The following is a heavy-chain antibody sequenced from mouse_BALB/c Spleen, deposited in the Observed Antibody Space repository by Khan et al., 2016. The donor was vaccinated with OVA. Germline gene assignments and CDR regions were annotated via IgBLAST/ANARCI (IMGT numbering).Heavy chain of an antibody. CDR3: ARGNYYGYYFDY. J-gene: IGHJ2*01. CDR2: ISYSGVT. CDR1: GYSITSGYA. D-gene: IGHD1-1*01. Sequence: VQLQQSGPGLVKPSQSLSLTYTVTGYSITSGYAWNWIRQFPGNKLEWMGYISYSGVTSYTPSLKSRISITRDTSKNQFFLQLNSVTTEDTATDYCARGNYYGYYFDYWGQGTTLTVSS. V-gene: IGHV3-2*02.